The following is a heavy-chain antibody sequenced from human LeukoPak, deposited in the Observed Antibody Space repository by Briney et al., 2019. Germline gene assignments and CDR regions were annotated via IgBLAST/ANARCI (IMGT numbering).Heavy chain of an antibody. D-gene: IGHD4-11*01. CDR1: GGSISSGSYY. J-gene: IGHJ4*02. Sequence: SQTLSLTCTASGGSISSGSYYWSWIRQPAGKGLEWIGRIYTSGSTNYNPSLKSRVTISVDTSKNQFSLKLSSVTAADTAVYYCAREPNTVLDYWGQGTLVTVSS. CDR2: IYTSGST. V-gene: IGHV4-61*02. CDR3: AREPNTVLDY.